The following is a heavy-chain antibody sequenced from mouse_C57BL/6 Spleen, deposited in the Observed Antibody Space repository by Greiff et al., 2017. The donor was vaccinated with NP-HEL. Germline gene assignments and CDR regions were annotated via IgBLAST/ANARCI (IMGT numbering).Heavy chain of an antibody. J-gene: IGHJ4*01. D-gene: IGHD1-1*01. CDR2: ILPGSGST. Sequence: VQLQQSGAELMKPGASVKLSCKATGYTFTGYRREWVKQRPGHGLERIGEILPGSGSTNYNEKIKGQATVTADTSSNTAYMQRSSLTTEASGIYYCARNGGSSYYAMDYWGQGTSCTVAS. CDR1: GYTFTGYR. V-gene: IGHV1-9*01. CDR3: ARNGGSSYYAMDY.